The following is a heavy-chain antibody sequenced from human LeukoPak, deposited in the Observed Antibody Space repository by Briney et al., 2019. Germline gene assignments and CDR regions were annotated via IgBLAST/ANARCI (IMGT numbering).Heavy chain of an antibody. J-gene: IGHJ4*02. CDR1: GVSITLYY. V-gene: IGHV4-59*01. D-gene: IGHD3-9*01. CDR3: ARGNYDILSDYSLYSPRGGFDH. CDR2: ISNSGS. Sequence: SESLSLTCTGSGVSITLYYWTWLRQSRKKEVEGIGDISNSGSKCNPSLSSRLTISTDTSKNHFSLRLTSVSAADTAVYYCARGNYDILSDYSLYSPRGGFDHWGQGILVTVSS.